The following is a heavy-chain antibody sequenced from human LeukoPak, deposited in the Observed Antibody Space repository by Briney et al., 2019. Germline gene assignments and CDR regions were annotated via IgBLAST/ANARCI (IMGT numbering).Heavy chain of an antibody. CDR2: IYYSGST. Sequence: SETLSLTCTVSGGSISSYYWSWIRQPPGRGLEWIGYIYYSGSTNYNPSLKSRVTISVDTSKIQFSLKLGSVTAADTAVYYCARGAGNPFDYWGQGTLVTVSS. CDR3: ARGAGNPFDY. D-gene: IGHD6-19*01. J-gene: IGHJ4*02. V-gene: IGHV4-59*01. CDR1: GGSISSYY.